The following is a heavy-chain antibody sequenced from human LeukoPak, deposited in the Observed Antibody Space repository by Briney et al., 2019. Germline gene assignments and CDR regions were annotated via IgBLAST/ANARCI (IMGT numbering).Heavy chain of an antibody. J-gene: IGHJ3*02. CDR3: ATYPQPLRYFDSI. D-gene: IGHD3-9*01. CDR1: GGTFSSYT. CDR2: IIPILGIA. Sequence: GASVKVSCKASGGTFSSYTISWVRQAPGQGLEWMGRIIPILGIANYAQKFQGRVTITADKSTSTAYMELSSLRSEDTAVYYCATYPQPLRYFDSIWGQGTMVTVSS. V-gene: IGHV1-69*02.